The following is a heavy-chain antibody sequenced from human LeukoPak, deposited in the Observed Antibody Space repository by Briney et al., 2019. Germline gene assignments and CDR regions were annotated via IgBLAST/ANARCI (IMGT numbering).Heavy chain of an antibody. V-gene: IGHV4-59*08. D-gene: IGHD2/OR15-2a*01. Sequence: SETLSLTCTVSGGSISSYYWSWIRQPPGKGLEWIAYIYYSGSTNYNPSLKSRVTISVDTSKSQFSLKLSSVTAADTAVYYCARLIGGTIIGLYYYGMDVWGQGTTVTVSS. CDR1: GGSISSYY. J-gene: IGHJ6*02. CDR2: IYYSGST. CDR3: ARLIGGTIIGLYYYGMDV.